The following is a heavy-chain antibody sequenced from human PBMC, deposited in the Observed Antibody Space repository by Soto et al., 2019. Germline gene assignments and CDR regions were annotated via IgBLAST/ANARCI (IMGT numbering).Heavy chain of an antibody. J-gene: IGHJ4*02. CDR1: GFTFSSYS. CDR2: ISSSSSYI. CDR3: AREYYDSSGSIGPEDFDY. D-gene: IGHD3-22*01. Sequence: EVQLVESGGGLVKPGGSLRLSCAASGFTFSSYSMNWVRQAPGKGLEWVSSISSSSSYIYYADSVKGRFTIARDNAKNSLYLQMNSLRAEDTAVYYCAREYYDSSGSIGPEDFDYWGQGTLVTVSS. V-gene: IGHV3-21*01.